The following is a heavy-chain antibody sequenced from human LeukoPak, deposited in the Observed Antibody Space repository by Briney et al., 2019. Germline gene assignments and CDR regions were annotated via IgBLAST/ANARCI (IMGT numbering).Heavy chain of an antibody. CDR3: ARDYPINYGDSHPDY. Sequence: ASVKVSCKASGYTFTSYGISWVRQAPGQGLEWMGWISAYNGNTNYAQKLQGRVTMTTDTSTSTDYMELRSLRSDDTAVYYCARDYPINYGDSHPDYWGQGTLVTVSS. D-gene: IGHD4-17*01. J-gene: IGHJ4*02. CDR1: GYTFTSYG. V-gene: IGHV1-18*01. CDR2: ISAYNGNT.